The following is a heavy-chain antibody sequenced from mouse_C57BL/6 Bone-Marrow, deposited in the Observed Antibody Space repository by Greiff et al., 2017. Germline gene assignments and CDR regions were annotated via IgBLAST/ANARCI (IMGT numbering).Heavy chain of an antibody. CDR1: GFNIKDYY. CDR3: ARRFYYVYDGGPSWFAY. CDR2: IDPEDGET. Sequence: VQLQQSGAELVKPGASVKLSCTASGFNIKDYYMHWVKQRTEQGLEWIGRIDPEDGETKYAQKFQGKATITVDTSSNTAYLQLSSLTSEDTAVYYCARRFYYVYDGGPSWFAYWGQGTLVTVSA. V-gene: IGHV14-2*01. D-gene: IGHD2-2*01. J-gene: IGHJ3*01.